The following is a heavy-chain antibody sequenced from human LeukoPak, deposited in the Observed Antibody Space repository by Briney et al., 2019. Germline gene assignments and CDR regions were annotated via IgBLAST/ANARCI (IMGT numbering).Heavy chain of an antibody. CDR1: GFTVSSNS. D-gene: IGHD3-10*02. J-gene: IGHJ6*04. Sequence: GGSLRLSCTVSGFTVSSNSMSWVRQAPGTELEWVSFIYSDNTHYSDSVKGRFTISRDNAKNSLYLQMNSLRAEDTAVYYCAELGITMIGGVWGKGTTVTISS. V-gene: IGHV3-53*01. CDR3: AELGITMIGGV. CDR2: IYSDNT.